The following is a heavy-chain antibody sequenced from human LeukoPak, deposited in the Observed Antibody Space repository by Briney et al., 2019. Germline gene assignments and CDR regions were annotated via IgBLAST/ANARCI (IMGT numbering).Heavy chain of an antibody. CDR2: FSGSGGGGGDT. J-gene: IGHJ5*02. CDR3: ARDPMVRGVRVNWFDP. CDR1: GFTFSSYA. D-gene: IGHD3-10*01. V-gene: IGHV3-23*01. Sequence: GGSLRLSCAASGFTFSSYAMHWVRQAPGKGLEWVSSFSGSGGGGGDTYYADSVKGRFTVSRDNARNSLYLQMNSLRAEDTAVYYCARDPMVRGVRVNWFDPWGQGTLVTVSS.